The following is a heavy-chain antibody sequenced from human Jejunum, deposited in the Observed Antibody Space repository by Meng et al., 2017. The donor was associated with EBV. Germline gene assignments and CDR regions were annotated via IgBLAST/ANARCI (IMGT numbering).Heavy chain of an antibody. V-gene: IGHV3-23*01. CDR1: GFTFSTYA. Sequence: EVQLLESGGGLVQPGGSRRLSCVASGFTFSTYAMNWVRQSPGKGLEWVSKINFDGGNPCYADSVKGRFTISRDNSKNILYLQMNSLRVEDTAIYYCAPRLFQIPTGAPFGEYVQHWGQGTLGTVSS. J-gene: IGHJ1*01. CDR2: INFDGGNP. CDR3: APRLFQIPTGAPFGEYVQH. D-gene: IGHD1-1*01.